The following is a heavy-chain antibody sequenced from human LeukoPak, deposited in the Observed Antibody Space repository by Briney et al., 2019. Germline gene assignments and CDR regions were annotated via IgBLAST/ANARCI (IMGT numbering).Heavy chain of an antibody. Sequence: SETLSLTCTVSGGSISSGSYYWSWIRQPAGKGLEWMGRIYTSGSTNYNPSLKSRVTISVDTSKNQSSLKLSSVTAADTAVYYCAREPPDFWSGYEYREYYYYMDVWGKGTTVTVSS. V-gene: IGHV4-61*02. CDR1: GGSISSGSYY. J-gene: IGHJ6*03. CDR3: AREPPDFWSGYEYREYYYYMDV. D-gene: IGHD3-3*01. CDR2: IYTSGST.